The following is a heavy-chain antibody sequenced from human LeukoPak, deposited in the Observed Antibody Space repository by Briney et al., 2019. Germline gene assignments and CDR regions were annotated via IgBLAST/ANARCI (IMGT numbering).Heavy chain of an antibody. CDR3: AYSRRGAPTGIEHYYFDS. CDR2: IYFDDDV. V-gene: IGHV2-5*02. Sequence: SGPTLVKPTQTLALTCTFSGFSLSTNGVGVGWIRQPPGKALEWLAIIYFDDDVRYSPSLKSRLTIIRDTCKNQVVLTMTNMDPMDTATFFCAYSRRGAPTGIEHYYFDSWGQGTLVTVSS. D-gene: IGHD6-13*01. J-gene: IGHJ4*02. CDR1: GFSLSTNGVG.